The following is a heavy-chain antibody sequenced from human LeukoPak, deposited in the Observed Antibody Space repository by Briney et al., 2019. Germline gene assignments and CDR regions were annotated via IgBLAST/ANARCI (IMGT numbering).Heavy chain of an antibody. J-gene: IGHJ3*02. CDR3: VGAKQWLSFDI. CDR2: ISDSGST. D-gene: IGHD3-22*01. V-gene: IGHV4-59*08. CDR1: GGSISNYY. Sequence: PSETLSLTCAVSGGSISNYYWSWIRQPPGKGLEWIGYISDSGSTNYNPSLKSRVTISIDKPKNQFSLKLSSVTAADTAVYYCVGAKQWLSFDIWGQGTMVTVSS.